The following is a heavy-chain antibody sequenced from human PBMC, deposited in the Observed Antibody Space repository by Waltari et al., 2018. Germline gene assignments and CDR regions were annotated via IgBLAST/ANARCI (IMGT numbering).Heavy chain of an antibody. CDR2: ISSSGSTI. D-gene: IGHD6-13*01. V-gene: IGHV3-11*01. CDR3: ARVGSSWYYFDY. CDR1: GFTFRAYS. Sequence: QVQLVESGGGLVQPGGSLRLSCSASGFTFRAYSMSWIRQAPGKGLEWVSYISSSGSTIYYADSVKGRFTISRDNDKNSLYLQMNSLRAEDTAVYYCARVGSSWYYFDYWGQGTLVTVSS. J-gene: IGHJ4*02.